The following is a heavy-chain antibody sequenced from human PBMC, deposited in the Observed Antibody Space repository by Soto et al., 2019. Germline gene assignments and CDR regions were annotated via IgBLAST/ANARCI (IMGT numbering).Heavy chain of an antibody. V-gene: IGHV3-23*01. D-gene: IGHD6-19*01. Sequence: PGGSLRLSCAASGFTFSSYAMSWVRQAPGKGLEWVSAISGSGGSTYYADSVKGRFTISRDNSKNTLYLQMNSLRAEDTAVYYCAKNPSGSGWATYYYGMDVWGQGTTVTVSS. CDR1: GFTFSSYA. J-gene: IGHJ6*02. CDR3: AKNPSGSGWATYYYGMDV. CDR2: ISGSGGST.